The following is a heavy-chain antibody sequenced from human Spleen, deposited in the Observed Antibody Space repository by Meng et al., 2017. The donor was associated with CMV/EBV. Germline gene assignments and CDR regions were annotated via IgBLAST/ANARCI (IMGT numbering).Heavy chain of an antibody. CDR3: ARDLRHIVAPTTNYYFDY. J-gene: IGHJ4*02. V-gene: IGHV3-21*01. D-gene: IGHD5-12*01. CDR2: ISTGSSYI. Sequence: GGSLRLSCAASGFTFSSYAMSWVRQAPGKGLEWVSSISTGSSYIYYADSLKGRFTISRDNAKNSLYLQMNSLRAEDTAVYYCARDLRHIVAPTTNYYFDYWGQGTLVTVSS. CDR1: GFTFSSYA.